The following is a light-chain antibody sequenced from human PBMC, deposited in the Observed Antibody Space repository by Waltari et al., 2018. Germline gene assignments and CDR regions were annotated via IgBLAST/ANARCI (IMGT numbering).Light chain of an antibody. CDR1: SSDVGGYNY. CDR3: SSYISSDTLEL. Sequence: HSALTQPASVSGSPGQSITISCTGTSSDVGGYNYVPWYQQHPGKAPKLMIFDVSYRPSGFSNRFSVSKSGNTASLTISVLQAEDEADYYCSSYISSDTLELFGGGTSLTVL. CDR2: DVS. J-gene: IGLJ2*01. V-gene: IGLV2-14*03.